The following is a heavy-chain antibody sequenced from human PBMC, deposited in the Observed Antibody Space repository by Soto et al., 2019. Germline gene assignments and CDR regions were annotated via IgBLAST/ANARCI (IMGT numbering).Heavy chain of an antibody. V-gene: IGHV2-5*02. CDR1: GFSLSTTGVG. D-gene: IGHD3-10*01. CDR2: IYWDDDK. Sequence: QITLKESGPTLVKPTQTLTLTCSFSGFSLSTTGVGVGWNRQPPGKALEWLAFIYWDDDKRYSPSLKSRLIITKATSKNQVVLTMINMDPLDTATYYCARLHYYGSGINYWGQGTLVTVSS. CDR3: ARLHYYGSGINY. J-gene: IGHJ4*02.